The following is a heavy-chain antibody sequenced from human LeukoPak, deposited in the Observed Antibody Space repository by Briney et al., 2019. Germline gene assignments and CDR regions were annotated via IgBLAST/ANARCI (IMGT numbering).Heavy chain of an antibody. CDR3: ASTYGSGSYFYYYYYVDV. Sequence: KTSETLSLTCAVYGGSFSGYYWSWIRQPPGKGLEWIGEINHSGSTNYNPSLKSRVTISVDTSKNQFSLKLSSVTAADTAVYYCASTYGSGSYFYYYYYVDVWGKGTTVTVSS. J-gene: IGHJ6*03. CDR1: GGSFSGYY. D-gene: IGHD3-10*01. CDR2: INHSGST. V-gene: IGHV4-34*01.